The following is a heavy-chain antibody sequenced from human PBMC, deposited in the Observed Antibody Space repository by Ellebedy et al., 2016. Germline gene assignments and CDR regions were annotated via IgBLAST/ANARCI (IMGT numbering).Heavy chain of an antibody. CDR3: ARDPRVDVYSHWYFDL. CDR2: IYYSGST. D-gene: IGHD5-24*01. V-gene: IGHV4-30-4*01. J-gene: IGHJ2*01. Sequence: SETLSLTXTVSGGSISSGDYYWSWIRQSPGKGLEWIGYIYYSGSTYYNPSLKSRVTISVDTSKNQFSLKLSSVTAADTAVYYCARDPRVDVYSHWYFDLWGRGTLVTVSS. CDR1: GGSISSGDYY.